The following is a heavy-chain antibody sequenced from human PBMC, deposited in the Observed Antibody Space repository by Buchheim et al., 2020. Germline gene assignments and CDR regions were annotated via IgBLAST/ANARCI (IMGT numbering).Heavy chain of an antibody. CDR2: ISSSGSTI. J-gene: IGHJ6*02. CDR3: ARDSSAGTFLYYYYGMDV. CDR1: GFTFSSYE. D-gene: IGHD6-13*01. V-gene: IGHV3-48*03. Sequence: EVQLVESGGGLVQPGGSLRLSCAASGFTFSSYEMNWVRQAPGKGLEWVSYISSSGSTIYYAVSVKGRFTISRDNAKNSLYLPMNSLRAEDTAVYYCARDSSAGTFLYYYYGMDVWGQGAT.